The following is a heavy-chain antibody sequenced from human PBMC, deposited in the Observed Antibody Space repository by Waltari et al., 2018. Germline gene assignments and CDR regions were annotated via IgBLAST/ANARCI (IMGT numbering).Heavy chain of an antibody. V-gene: IGHV4-38-2*02. D-gene: IGHD3-3*01. CDR3: ATGRFGVVALLFDP. J-gene: IGHJ5*02. Sequence: QVQLQESGPGLVKPSETLSLTCTVSGYSISSGYYWGWIRQPPGKGLERIGSIYHSGGTYYNPSLKSRVTISVDTSKNQFSLKLSSVTAADTAVYYCATGRFGVVALLFDPWGQGTLVTVSS. CDR1: GYSISSGYY. CDR2: IYHSGGT.